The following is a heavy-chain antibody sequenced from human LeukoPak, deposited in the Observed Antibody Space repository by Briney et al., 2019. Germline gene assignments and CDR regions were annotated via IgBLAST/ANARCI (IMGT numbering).Heavy chain of an antibody. V-gene: IGHV3-23*01. Sequence: GGSLRLSCVGSGFSFSTYGMTWVRQAPGKGLEWVSSIFPSGGEIHYADSVRGRFTISRDNSKSTLSLQMNSLRAEDTAVYYCAKDPNVLMVYAYYMDVWGKGTTVTVSS. CDR3: AKDPNVLMVYAYYMDV. CDR2: IFPSGGEI. D-gene: IGHD2-8*01. CDR1: GFSFSTYG. J-gene: IGHJ6*03.